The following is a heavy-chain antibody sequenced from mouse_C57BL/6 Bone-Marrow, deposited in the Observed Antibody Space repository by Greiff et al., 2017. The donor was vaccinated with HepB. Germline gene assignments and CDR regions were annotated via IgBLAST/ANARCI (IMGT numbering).Heavy chain of an antibody. CDR3: ARKGNYGSSVDY. CDR2: IYPGGGYT. D-gene: IGHD1-1*01. Sequence: VQLQQSGAELVRPGTSVKMSCKASGYTFTNYWIGWAKQRPGHGLEWIGDIYPGGGYTNYNEKFKGKATLTADKSSSTAYMQFSSLTSEDSAIYYCARKGNYGSSVDYWGQGTTLTVSS. V-gene: IGHV1-63*01. J-gene: IGHJ2*01. CDR1: GYTFTNYW.